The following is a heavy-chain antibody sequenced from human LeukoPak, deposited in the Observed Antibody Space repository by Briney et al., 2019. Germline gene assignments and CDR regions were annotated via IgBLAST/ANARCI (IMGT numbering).Heavy chain of an antibody. CDR3: ARDFYDTSGYYYDYYYTDV. J-gene: IGHJ6*03. CDR2: IYTSGIT. CDR1: GDSGISYY. D-gene: IGHD3-22*01. V-gene: IGHV4-4*07. Sequence: SETLSLTCTISGDSGISYYWSWIRQPAGKGLEWIGRIYTSGITNCNPSFQSRVTMSIDRSKNQISLRLSSVTAADTAIYYCARDFYDTSGYYYDYYYTDVWGKGTTVIVSS.